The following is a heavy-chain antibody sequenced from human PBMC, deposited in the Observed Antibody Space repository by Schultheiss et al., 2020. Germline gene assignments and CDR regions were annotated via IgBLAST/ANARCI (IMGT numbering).Heavy chain of an antibody. CDR2: ISSSSSYI. Sequence: GGSLRLSCAASGFSFSNAWMSWVRQAPGKGLEWVSSISSSSSYIYYADSVKGRFTISKDNSKNTLYLQMNSLRAEDTAVYYCAKDDYVWGSYRHGLSIDYWGQGTLVTLSS. V-gene: IGHV3-21*04. J-gene: IGHJ4*02. D-gene: IGHD3-16*02. CDR1: GFSFSNAW. CDR3: AKDDYVWGSYRHGLSIDY.